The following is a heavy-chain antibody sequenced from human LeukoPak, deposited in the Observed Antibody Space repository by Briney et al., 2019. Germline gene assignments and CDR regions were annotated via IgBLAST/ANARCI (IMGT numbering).Heavy chain of an antibody. CDR2: ISGSGGST. D-gene: IGHD3-22*01. Sequence: GGSLRLSCAASGFTFSSYAMSWVRQAPGKGLEWVSAISGSGGSTYYADSVKGRFTISRDNSKNTLYLQMNSLRAEDTAIYYCAKVQYYYDSSGYQPFDYWGQGTLVTVSS. CDR3: AKVQYYYDSSGYQPFDY. J-gene: IGHJ4*02. V-gene: IGHV3-23*01. CDR1: GFTFSSYA.